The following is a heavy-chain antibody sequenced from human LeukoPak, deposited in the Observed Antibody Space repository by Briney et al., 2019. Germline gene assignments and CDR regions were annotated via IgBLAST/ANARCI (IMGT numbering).Heavy chain of an antibody. D-gene: IGHD1-26*01. J-gene: IGHJ6*03. CDR1: GFTFNSYW. Sequence: GGSRRLSCAASGFTFNSYWMSWVRKAPGKGLAWVANIKQDGSETYYVDSVKGRFTIYRDNVKNLLYLQMNSLRAEDTAVYYCARKGGPTTYGYYYYYMDVWGKGTTVTISS. CDR2: IKQDGSET. CDR3: ARKGGPTTYGYYYYYMDV. V-gene: IGHV3-7*01.